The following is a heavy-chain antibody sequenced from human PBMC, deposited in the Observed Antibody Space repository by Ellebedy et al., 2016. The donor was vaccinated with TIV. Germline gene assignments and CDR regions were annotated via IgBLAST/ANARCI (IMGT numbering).Heavy chain of an antibody. V-gene: IGHV3-23*01. CDR3: AKDLMEVASFDY. CDR2: LGGSGGST. CDR1: GFTFNTYA. J-gene: IGHJ4*02. Sequence: PGGSLRLSCAASGFTFNTYAMSWVRKAPGKGLEWVSGLGGSGGSTYYADSVKGRFTISRDNSKNTLYLQMNSLRIEDTGMYYCAKDLMEVASFDYWGQGTLVTVSS. D-gene: IGHD5-24*01.